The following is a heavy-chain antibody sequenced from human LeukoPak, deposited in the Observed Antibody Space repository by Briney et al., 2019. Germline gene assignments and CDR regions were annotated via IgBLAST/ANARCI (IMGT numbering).Heavy chain of an antibody. CDR3: AREGQYSSGWYPSYYFDY. CDR1: GFTFSSYA. CDR2: ISYDGSNK. Sequence: GGSLRLSCAASGFTFSSYAMHWVRQAPGKGLEWVAVISYDGSNKYYADSVKGRFTISRDNSKNALYLQMNSLRAEDTAVYYCAREGQYSSGWYPSYYFDYWGQGTLVTVSS. D-gene: IGHD6-19*01. V-gene: IGHV3-30-3*01. J-gene: IGHJ4*02.